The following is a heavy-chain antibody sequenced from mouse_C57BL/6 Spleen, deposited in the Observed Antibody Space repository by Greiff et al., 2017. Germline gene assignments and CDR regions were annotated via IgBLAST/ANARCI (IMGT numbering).Heavy chain of an antibody. CDR1: GFSLSTFGMG. CDR2: IWWDDDK. Sequence: QVTLKVSGPGILQSSQTLSLTCSFSGFSLSTFGMGVGWIRQPSGKGLEWLAHIWWDDDKHYNPALKSRLTISKDTSKNQVFLKVANVDTADTATDSCTRIWGRSIDWYFDDWGTGTTVTVSS. J-gene: IGHJ1*03. V-gene: IGHV8-8*01. CDR3: TRIWGRSIDWYFDD.